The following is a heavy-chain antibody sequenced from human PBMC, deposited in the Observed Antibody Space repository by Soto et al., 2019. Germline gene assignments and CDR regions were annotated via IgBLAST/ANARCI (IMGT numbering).Heavy chain of an antibody. D-gene: IGHD1-26*01. V-gene: IGHV3-23*01. J-gene: IGHJ4*02. CDR3: ARRGSGSYYDY. CDR2: ISGSGDST. Sequence: EVQLLESGGGLVQPGGSLRLSCAASGFTFSSYAMRWVHQAPVKGLEWVSAISGSGDSTYYADSVKGRFTISRDNSKNTLYLQMNSLRAEDTAVYYCARRGSGSYYDYWGQGTLVTVSS. CDR1: GFTFSSYA.